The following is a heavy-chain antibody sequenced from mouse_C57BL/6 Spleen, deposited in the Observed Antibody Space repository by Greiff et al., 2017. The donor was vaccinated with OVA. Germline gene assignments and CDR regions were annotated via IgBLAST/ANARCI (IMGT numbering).Heavy chain of an antibody. Sequence: EVKLVESGGGLVQPKGSLKLSCAASGFSFNTYAMNWVRQAPGKGLEWVARIRSKSNNYATYYADSVKDRFTISRDDSESMLYLQMNNLKTEDAAMYYCVRRREWYFDVWGTGTTVTVSS. V-gene: IGHV10-1*01. J-gene: IGHJ1*03. CDR1: GFSFNTYA. CDR2: IRSKSNNYAT. CDR3: VRRREWYFDV.